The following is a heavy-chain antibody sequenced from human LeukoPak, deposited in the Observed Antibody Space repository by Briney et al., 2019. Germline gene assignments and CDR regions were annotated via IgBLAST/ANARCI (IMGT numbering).Heavy chain of an antibody. D-gene: IGHD2-21*01. V-gene: IGHV4-59*01. Sequence: SETLSLTCTVSGGSISSYYWSWIRQPPGKGLEWIGYIYYSGSTNYNPSLKSRVTISVDTSKNQFSLKLSSVTAADTAVYYCARFVAPWGRSPRAFDIWGQGTMVTVSS. J-gene: IGHJ3*02. CDR3: ARFVAPWGRSPRAFDI. CDR1: GGSISSYY. CDR2: IYYSGST.